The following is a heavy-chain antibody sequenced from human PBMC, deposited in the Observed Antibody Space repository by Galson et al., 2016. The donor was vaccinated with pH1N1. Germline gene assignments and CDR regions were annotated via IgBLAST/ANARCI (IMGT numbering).Heavy chain of an antibody. CDR1: GYTFTRHW. CDR2: MYPGDSDI. D-gene: IGHD3-10*01. CDR3: ARVLTFGSGSNFNPRPFNY. Sequence: QSGAEVKKPGESLKISCKCSGYTFTRHWIGWVRQTPGKGLEWMGIMYPGDSDIKYNPAFQGQVTISVDKSIDTAYLQWSSLKASDTAMYYCARVLTFGSGSNFNPRPFNYWGQGTLITVSS. J-gene: IGHJ4*02. V-gene: IGHV5-51*01.